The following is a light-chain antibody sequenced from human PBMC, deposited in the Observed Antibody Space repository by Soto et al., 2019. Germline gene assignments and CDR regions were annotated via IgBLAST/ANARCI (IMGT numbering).Light chain of an antibody. CDR3: SSYTSSNTWV. V-gene: IGLV2-14*01. CDR1: RSDVGGYKY. CDR2: EVS. Sequence: QSALTQPASVSGSPGQSITLSCTGTRSDVGGYKYVSWYQQHPGNAPKVLIYEVSNRPSGVSNRFSGSKSGNTASLTISGLQAEDEADYYCSSYTSSNTWVFGGGTKLTVL. J-gene: IGLJ3*02.